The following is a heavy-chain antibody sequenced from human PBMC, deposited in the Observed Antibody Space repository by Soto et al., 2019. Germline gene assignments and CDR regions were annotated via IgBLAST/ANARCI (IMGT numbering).Heavy chain of an antibody. CDR2: IKQDGSEK. CDR3: ARVLGYSYGWGGDSYGLDV. CDR1: GFTFSSYW. Sequence: EVQLVESGGGLVQPGGSLRLSCAASGFTFSSYWMSWVRQAPGKGLEWVANIKQDGSEKNYVDSVTGRFTISRDNAKNSRYLQMISLRADGTAVYYCARVLGYSYGWGGDSYGLDVWGQGTTVTVSS. D-gene: IGHD5-18*01. J-gene: IGHJ6*02. V-gene: IGHV3-7*03.